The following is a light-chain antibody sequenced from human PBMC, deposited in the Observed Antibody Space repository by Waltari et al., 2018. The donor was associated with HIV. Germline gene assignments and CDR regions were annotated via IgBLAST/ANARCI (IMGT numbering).Light chain of an antibody. V-gene: IGLV1-47*02. CDR1: SSNIENDN. CDR2: NNF. Sequence: QSFLTRPPSASGTPGQTVTISCSGSSSNIENDNVYWYQQLPGMTPKLLIYNNFLRPSGVPARFAASKSGTSAPLTSGGLRSADEADYYCVGWDSSLSAYVFGAGTKVAVL. CDR3: VGWDSSLSAYV. J-gene: IGLJ1*01.